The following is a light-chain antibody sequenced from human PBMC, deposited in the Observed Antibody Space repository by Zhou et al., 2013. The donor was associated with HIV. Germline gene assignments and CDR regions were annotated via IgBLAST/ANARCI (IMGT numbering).Light chain of an antibody. CDR2: AAS. V-gene: IGKV1-33*01. CDR1: QSIGNY. J-gene: IGKJ1*01. CDR3: QHFNSYPWT. Sequence: DIQMTQSPSTLAASVGDRVTITCRASQSIGNYLNWYQQRPGKAPNLLIYAASSLETGVPSRFSGSGSGTDFTFTISGLQPEDVATYYCQHFNSYPWTFGQGTKVEFK.